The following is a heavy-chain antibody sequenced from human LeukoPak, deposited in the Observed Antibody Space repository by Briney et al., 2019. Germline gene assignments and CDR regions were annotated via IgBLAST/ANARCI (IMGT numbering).Heavy chain of an antibody. J-gene: IGHJ1*01. Sequence: SETLSLTCTVSGGSISSFYWSWIRQPPGKGLEWIGYIYYSGSTNYNPSLKSRVTISVDTSKNQFSLKLSSVTAADTAVYYCARVKYNYHRLGYFQHWGQGTLVTVSS. CDR2: IYYSGST. V-gene: IGHV4-59*12. CDR1: GGSISSFY. D-gene: IGHD3-16*01. CDR3: ARVKYNYHRLGYFQH.